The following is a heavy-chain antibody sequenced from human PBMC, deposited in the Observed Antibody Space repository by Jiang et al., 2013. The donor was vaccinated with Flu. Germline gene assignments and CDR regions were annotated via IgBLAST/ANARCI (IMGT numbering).Heavy chain of an antibody. Sequence: QTLSLTCAISGDSVSSNSVAWNWIRQSPSRGLEWLGRTYYRSKWSNDYALSLKGRITVNPDTSKNQFSLQLNSVTPEDTAVYYCARATSHNFDYWGQGTLVTVSA. J-gene: IGHJ4*02. CDR3: ARATSHNFDY. CDR2: TYYRSKWSN. CDR1: GDSVSSNSVA. V-gene: IGHV6-1*01.